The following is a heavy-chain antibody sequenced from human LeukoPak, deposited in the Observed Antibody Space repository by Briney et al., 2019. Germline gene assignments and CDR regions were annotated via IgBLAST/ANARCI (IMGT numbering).Heavy chain of an antibody. J-gene: IGHJ4*02. CDR1: GYTFTGYY. V-gene: IGHV1-2*06. Sequence: ASVKVSCKASGYTFTGYYMHWVRQAPGQGLEWMGRINPNGGGTNYAQKFQGRVTMTRDTSISTAYMELSRLRSDDTAVYYCARVPRYCSRGSCYWVDYWGQGTLVTVSS. CDR2: INPNGGGT. D-gene: IGHD2-15*01. CDR3: ARVPRYCSRGSCYWVDY.